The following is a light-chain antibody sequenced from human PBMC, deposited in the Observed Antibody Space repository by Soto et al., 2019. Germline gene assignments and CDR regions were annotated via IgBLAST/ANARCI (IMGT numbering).Light chain of an antibody. CDR1: RSNIGSNT. CDR2: SNN. J-gene: IGLJ2*01. CDR3: AAWDDSLNVF. V-gene: IGLV1-44*01. Sequence: QSVLTQPPSASGTPGQRVTISCSGSRSNIGSNTVNWYQQLPGTAPKLLIYSNNQRPSGVPDRFSGSKSGTSASLAISGLQYEDEADYYCAAWDDSLNVFFGGGTQLTVL.